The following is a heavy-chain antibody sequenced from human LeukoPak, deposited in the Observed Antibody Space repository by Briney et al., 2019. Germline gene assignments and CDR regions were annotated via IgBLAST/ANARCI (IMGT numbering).Heavy chain of an antibody. CDR1: GGAISGTAYC. V-gene: IGHV4-39*01. CDR3: ARHPPYGSRNWGAYYFDS. CDR2: IYYSGST. D-gene: IGHD3-10*01. J-gene: IGHJ4*02. Sequence: ETLSLTCNASGGAISGTAYCWGWIRQPPGKGLEWIGSIYYSGSTYYNPSLKSRVTISVDTSHNQFSLKLNSVTAADTALYYCARHPPYGSRNWGAYYFDSWGQGTLVTVSS.